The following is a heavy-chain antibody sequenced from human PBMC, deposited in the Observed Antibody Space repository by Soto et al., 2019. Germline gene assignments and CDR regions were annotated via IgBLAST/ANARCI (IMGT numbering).Heavy chain of an antibody. V-gene: IGHV3-43*01. CDR1: GFTCDDYT. Sequence: PGGSLRLSCAASGFTCDDYTMHWVRQAPGKGLEWVSLISWDGGSTYYADSVKGRFTISRDHSKNSLYLQMNSLRTEDTALYYCAKVLSPYSSGYFYDYWGQRTLVTVSS. CDR3: AKVLSPYSSGYFYDY. D-gene: IGHD3-22*01. J-gene: IGHJ4*02. CDR2: ISWDGGST.